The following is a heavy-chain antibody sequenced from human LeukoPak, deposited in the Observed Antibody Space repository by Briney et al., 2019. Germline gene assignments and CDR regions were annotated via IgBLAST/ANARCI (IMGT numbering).Heavy chain of an antibody. CDR2: INHSGIT. CDR1: GGSISSYY. CDR3: SRGLSDVY. V-gene: IGHV4-34*01. J-gene: IGHJ4*02. Sequence: SETLSLTCTVSGGSISSYYWSWIRQPPGKGLEWIGEINHSGITNYNPSLKSRVTISIDTSKSQFSLKLNSVTAADTAVYYCSRGLSDVYWGQGTLVTVSS.